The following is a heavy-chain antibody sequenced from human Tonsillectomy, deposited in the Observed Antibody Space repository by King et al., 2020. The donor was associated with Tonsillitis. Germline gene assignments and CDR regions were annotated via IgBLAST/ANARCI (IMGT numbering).Heavy chain of an antibody. CDR2: SNPNSGGT. V-gene: IGHV1-2*02. CDR1: GYTFLGYY. J-gene: IGHJ4*02. CDR3: ARGSGGFDY. D-gene: IGHD6-25*01. Sequence: QLVQSGAEVKKTGASVRVSCKASGYTFLGYYMHWVRQAPGQGLEWMGWSNPNSGGTNYAQKFQGRGTMTRDTSISTAYMERSRLRSDDTAVYYCARGSGGFDYWGQGTLVTVSS.